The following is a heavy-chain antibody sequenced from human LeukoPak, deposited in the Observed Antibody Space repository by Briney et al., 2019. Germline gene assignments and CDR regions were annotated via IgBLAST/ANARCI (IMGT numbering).Heavy chain of an antibody. J-gene: IGHJ4*02. D-gene: IGHD1-26*01. CDR2: LSPDGSTS. CDR3: TRSPSLGGNYWGFDY. Sequence: TGGSLRLSRAASGFTFSSYWMHWVRQAPGKGLVWVSRLSPDGSTSIYADSVKGRFTVSRDNAKNTLYLEMNTLRADDTAVYYCTRSPSLGGNYWGFDYWGQGTLVTVSS. CDR1: GFTFSSYW. V-gene: IGHV3-74*01.